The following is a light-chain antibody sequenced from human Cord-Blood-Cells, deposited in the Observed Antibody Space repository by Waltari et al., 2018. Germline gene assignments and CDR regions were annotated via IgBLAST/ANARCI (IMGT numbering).Light chain of an antibody. J-gene: IGLJ3*02. CDR3: QVWDSSSDHWV. CDR2: YDS. CDR1: NIRSKS. Sequence: SYVLTQPPSVSVAPGKTARITRGGNNIRSKSVHWYQQKPGQAPVLVIYYDSDRPSGIPERFSGSNSGNTATLTISRVEAGDEADYYCQVWDSSSDHWVFGGGTKLTVL. V-gene: IGLV3-21*04.